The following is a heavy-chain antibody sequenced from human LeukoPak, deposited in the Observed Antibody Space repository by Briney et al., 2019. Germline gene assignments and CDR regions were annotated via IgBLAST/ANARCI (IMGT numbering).Heavy chain of an antibody. CDR2: IYYSGST. CDR1: GGSISSSSYY. D-gene: IGHD2-2*01. J-gene: IGHJ6*03. V-gene: IGHV4-39*01. CDR3: ARHIGYCSSTSCPYYYYYYMDV. Sequence: SETLSLTCTVSGGSISSSSYYWGWIRQPPGKGLEWLGSIYYSGSTYYNPSLKSRVTISVDTSKNQFSLKLSSVTAADTAVYYCARHIGYCSSTSCPYYYYYYMDVWGKGTTVTVSS.